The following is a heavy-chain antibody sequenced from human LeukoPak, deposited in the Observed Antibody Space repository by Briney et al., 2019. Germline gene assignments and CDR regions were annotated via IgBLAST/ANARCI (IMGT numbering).Heavy chain of an antibody. V-gene: IGHV3-21*01. Sequence: GGSLRLSCAASGFTFSSYSMNWVRQAPGKGLEWVSSISSSSSYIYYADSVKDRFTISRVNAKNSLYLQMNSLRAEDTAVYYCARVTTQWLVSTIDYWGQGTLVTVSS. CDR3: ARVTTQWLVSTIDY. J-gene: IGHJ4*02. CDR2: ISSSSSYI. D-gene: IGHD6-19*01. CDR1: GFTFSSYS.